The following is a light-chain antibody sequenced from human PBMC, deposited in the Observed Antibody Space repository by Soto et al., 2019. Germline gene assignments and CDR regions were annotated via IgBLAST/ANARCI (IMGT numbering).Light chain of an antibody. CDR1: SSDIGGYNY. CDR3: TSYAGSNNLV. J-gene: IGLJ3*02. V-gene: IGLV2-8*01. Sequence: QSVLTQPPSASGSPGQSVTISCTGTSSDIGGYNYVSWYQQHPGKAPKLIIYEVSKRPSGVPDRFSGSKSGNTASLTVSGIQAEDEADYYCTSYAGSNNLVFAGGTQLTVL. CDR2: EVS.